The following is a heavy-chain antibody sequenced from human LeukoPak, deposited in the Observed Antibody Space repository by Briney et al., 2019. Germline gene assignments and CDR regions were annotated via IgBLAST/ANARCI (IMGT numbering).Heavy chain of an antibody. CDR2: IYTSGST. V-gene: IGHV4-61*02. D-gene: IGHD3-10*01. J-gene: IGHJ6*03. CDR1: GGSISSGSYY. Sequence: SETLSLTCTVSGGSISSGSYYWSWIRQPAGKGLEWIGRIYTSGSTNYNPSLKSRVTISVDTSKNQFSLKLSSVAAADTAVYYCARDNYYGSGSYWPSYYYYYMDVWGKGTTVTISS. CDR3: ARDNYYGSGSYWPSYYYYYMDV.